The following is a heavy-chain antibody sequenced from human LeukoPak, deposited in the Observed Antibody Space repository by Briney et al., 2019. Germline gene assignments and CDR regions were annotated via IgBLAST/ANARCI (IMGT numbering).Heavy chain of an antibody. CDR1: GFTFSSYA. CDR2: MKEDGSDK. J-gene: IGHJ6*03. D-gene: IGHD2-15*01. CDR3: ARAMVASTFYYMDV. Sequence: GGSLRLSCAASGFTFSSYAMTWVRQTPGKGLEWVANMKEDGSDKHYVDSVRGRFTISRDNGKKSLYLQMNRLRAEDTAVYYCARAMVASTFYYMDVWGKGTTVTVSS. V-gene: IGHV3-7*01.